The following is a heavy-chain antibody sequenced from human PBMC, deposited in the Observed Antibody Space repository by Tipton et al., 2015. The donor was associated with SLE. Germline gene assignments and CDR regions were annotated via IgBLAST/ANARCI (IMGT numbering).Heavy chain of an antibody. Sequence: QLVQSGGGVVQPGTSLRLSCAASGFTFSHYAMHWVRQAPGKGLEWVAGIWFEGSDKGYVDSVKGRFTISRDSSKNTLYLQMNSLRAEDTAVYYCARDGEVGDHIDYWGQGTLVTVSS. CDR2: IWFEGSDK. V-gene: IGHV3-33*01. CDR1: GFTFSHYA. D-gene: IGHD2-21*01. CDR3: ARDGEVGDHIDY. J-gene: IGHJ4*02.